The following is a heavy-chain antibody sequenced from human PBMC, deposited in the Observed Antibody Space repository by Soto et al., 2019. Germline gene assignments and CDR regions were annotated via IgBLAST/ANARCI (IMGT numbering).Heavy chain of an antibody. J-gene: IGHJ4*02. Sequence: QVQLVESGGGVVQPGRSLRLSCAASGFTFSNYAMHWVRQAPGKGLEWVAVISYDGSNTYYADSVKGRLTISRDNSKSTLYLQMDSLRAEDTAVYYCARRPVTYYFDYWGQGTLVTVSS. CDR2: ISYDGSNT. CDR1: GFTFSNYA. CDR3: ARRPVTYYFDY. V-gene: IGHV3-30-3*01. D-gene: IGHD4-17*01.